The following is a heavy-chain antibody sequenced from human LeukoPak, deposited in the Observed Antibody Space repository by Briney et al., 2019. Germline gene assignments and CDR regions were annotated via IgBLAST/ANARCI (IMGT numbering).Heavy chain of an antibody. Sequence: GGSLRLSCAASGFTFDDYAMHWVRQAPGKGLEWVSLISWDGGSTYYADSVKGRFTISRDNSKNSLYLQMNSLRAEDTALYYCAKDGTGYDFWSGYYRRYYYYYMDVWGKGTTVTVSS. CDR2: ISWDGGST. CDR3: AKDGTGYDFWSGYYRRYYYYYMDV. J-gene: IGHJ6*03. D-gene: IGHD3-3*01. CDR1: GFTFDDYA. V-gene: IGHV3-43D*03.